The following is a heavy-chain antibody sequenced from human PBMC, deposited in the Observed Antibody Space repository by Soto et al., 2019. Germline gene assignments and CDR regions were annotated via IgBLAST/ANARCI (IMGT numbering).Heavy chain of an antibody. V-gene: IGHV3-23*01. Sequence: HPGGSRRLSCAASGFIFEKFVMSWVRQAPGKGLGWISSISGSGFNKYYADSVNGRFTVSRDNSKSTVYLELNNLSAEDTAVYHCAKNQGVELVPLATVDWFDPWGQGSVVTVSS. CDR1: GFIFEKFV. J-gene: IGHJ5*02. CDR2: ISGSGFNK. CDR3: AKNQGVELVPLATVDWFDP. D-gene: IGHD1-26*01.